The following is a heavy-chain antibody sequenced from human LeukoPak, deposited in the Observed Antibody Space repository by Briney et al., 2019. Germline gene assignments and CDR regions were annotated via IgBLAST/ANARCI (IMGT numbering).Heavy chain of an antibody. CDR3: ARDWYSSSWYVGMYNWFDP. D-gene: IGHD6-13*01. Sequence: SVKVSCKASGGTFSSYAISWVRQAPGQGLEWMGGIIPIFGTANYAQKFQGRVTITTDESTSTAYMELSSLRSEDTAVYYCARDWYSSSWYVGMYNWFDPWGQGALVTVSS. CDR2: IIPIFGTA. J-gene: IGHJ5*02. CDR1: GGTFSSYA. V-gene: IGHV1-69*05.